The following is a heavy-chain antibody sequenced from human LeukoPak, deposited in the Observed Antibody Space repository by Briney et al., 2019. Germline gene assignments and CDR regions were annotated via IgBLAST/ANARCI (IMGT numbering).Heavy chain of an antibody. CDR2: INSDGRST. Sequence: GGSLRLSCAASGFTFSSYWMHWVRHAPGKGLVWVSRINSDGRSTSYADSVKGRFTISRDNAKNTLYLQMNSLRAEDTAVYYCARPRNDILSGFHYYYGMGVWGQGTTVTVSS. CDR3: ARPRNDILSGFHYYYGMGV. V-gene: IGHV3-74*01. D-gene: IGHD3-9*01. J-gene: IGHJ6*02. CDR1: GFTFSSYW.